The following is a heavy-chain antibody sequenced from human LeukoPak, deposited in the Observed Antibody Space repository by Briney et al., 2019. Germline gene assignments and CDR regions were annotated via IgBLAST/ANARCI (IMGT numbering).Heavy chain of an antibody. CDR2: IYTGGST. CDR1: GGSISSYY. J-gene: IGHJ6*02. CDR3: ARDLGFWSATTSYYYYYGMDV. V-gene: IGHV4-4*07. D-gene: IGHD3-3*01. Sequence: SETLSLTCTVSGGSISSYYWSWIRQPAGKGLEWIGRIYTGGSTNYNPSLKSRVTMSVDTSKNQFSLKLSSVTAAATAVYYCARDLGFWSATTSYYYYYGMDVWGQGTTVTVSS.